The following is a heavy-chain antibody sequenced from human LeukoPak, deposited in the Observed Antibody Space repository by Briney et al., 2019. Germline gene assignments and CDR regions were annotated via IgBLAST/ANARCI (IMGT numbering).Heavy chain of an antibody. V-gene: IGHV1-69*05. CDR2: IIPIFGTA. J-gene: IGHJ4*02. CDR3: ARDPGSNYGSAFDY. CDR1: GGTFSSYA. D-gene: IGHD4-11*01. Sequence: ASVKVSCKASGGTFSSYAISWVRQAPGQGLEWMGGIIPIFGTANYAQKFQGRVTITTDESTSTAYMELSSLRSEDTAVYYCARDPGSNYGSAFDYWGQGTLVTVSS.